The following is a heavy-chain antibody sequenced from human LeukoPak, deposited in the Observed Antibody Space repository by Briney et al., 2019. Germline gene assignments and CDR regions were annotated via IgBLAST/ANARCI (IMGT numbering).Heavy chain of an antibody. CDR2: IYSGGSK. V-gene: IGHV3-53*01. CDR1: GFTFSSNY. J-gene: IGHJ4*02. Sequence: GXSLRLSCAASGFTFSSNYMSWVRQAQGKGMEWVSVIYSGGSKNYSESVKGGFTISRDNSKNTLYLQMNSLRAEDTAVYYCARDHGGYYFDYWGQGTLVTVSS. CDR3: ARDHGGYYFDY.